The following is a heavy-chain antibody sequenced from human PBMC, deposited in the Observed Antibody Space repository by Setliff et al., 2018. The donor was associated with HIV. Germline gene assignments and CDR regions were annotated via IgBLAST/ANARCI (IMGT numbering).Heavy chain of an antibody. D-gene: IGHD3-10*01. CDR2: VDPKNGDT. CDR3: ASLDYYGSATYNLALHY. Sequence: ASVKVSCKASGYTFTDYYMHWVQQAPAKGLEWMGRVDPKNGDTIYAEKLRGRVTITADTSTDTAYMELGSLRSEDTAIYYCASLDYYGSATYNLALHYWGQGTLVTVSS. J-gene: IGHJ4*02. CDR1: GYTFTDYY. V-gene: IGHV1-69-2*01.